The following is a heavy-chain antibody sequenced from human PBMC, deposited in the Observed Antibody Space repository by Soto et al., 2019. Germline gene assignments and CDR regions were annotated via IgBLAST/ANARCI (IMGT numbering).Heavy chain of an antibody. CDR1: GYSFSTYD. D-gene: IGHD2-2*02. Sequence: QVQLVQSGAEVKKPGASVKVSCKASGYSFSTYDINWVRQAAGQGLEWLGWVNPKSGNTDYAQRFRGRVTMTSNTSISTAYMELSAVTPEDTAVYYCAGPYCDSTSCYTDWFDPWGQGTLVTVSS. V-gene: IGHV1-8*01. CDR2: VNPKSGNT. CDR3: AGPYCDSTSCYTDWFDP. J-gene: IGHJ5*02.